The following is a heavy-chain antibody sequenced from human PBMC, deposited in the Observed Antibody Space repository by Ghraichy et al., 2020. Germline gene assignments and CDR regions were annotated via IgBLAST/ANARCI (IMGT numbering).Heavy chain of an antibody. CDR2: IYTSGST. CDR1: GGSISSGSYY. V-gene: IGHV4-61*02. CDR3: ARSFDY. J-gene: IGHJ4*02. Sequence: SETLSLTCTVSGGSISSGSYYWSWIRQPAGKGLEWIGRIYTSGSTNYNPSLKSRVTISVDTSKNQFSLKLSSVTAADTAVYYCARSFDYWGQGTLVTVSS.